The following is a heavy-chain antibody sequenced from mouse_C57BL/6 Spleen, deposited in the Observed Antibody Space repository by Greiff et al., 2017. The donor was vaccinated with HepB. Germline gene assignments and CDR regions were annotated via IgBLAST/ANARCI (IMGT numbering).Heavy chain of an antibody. J-gene: IGHJ1*03. V-gene: IGHV1-64*01. CDR3: ARGYYGSSYGYFDV. CDR1: GYAFSSSW. Sequence: QVQLQQSGPELVKPGASVKISCKASGYAFSSSWMNWVKQRPGKGLEWIGMIHPNSGSTNYNEKFKSKATLTVDKSSSTAYMQLSSLTSEDSAVYYCARGYYGSSYGYFDVWGTGTTVTVSS. D-gene: IGHD1-1*01. CDR2: IHPNSGST.